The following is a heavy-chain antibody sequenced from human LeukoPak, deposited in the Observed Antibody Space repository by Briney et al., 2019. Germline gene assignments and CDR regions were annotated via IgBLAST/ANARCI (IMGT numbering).Heavy chain of an antibody. CDR2: IRYDGSNK. J-gene: IGHJ6*03. CDR3: ATGLDYDYYYYYMDV. CDR1: GFTFSSYG. D-gene: IGHD4-17*01. V-gene: IGHV3-30*02. Sequence: PGGSLRLSCAASGFTFSSYGMHRVRQAPGKGLEWVAFIRYDGSNKYYADSVKGRFTISRDNSKNTLYLQMNSLRAEDTAVYYCATGLDYDYYYYYMDVWGTGTTVTVSS.